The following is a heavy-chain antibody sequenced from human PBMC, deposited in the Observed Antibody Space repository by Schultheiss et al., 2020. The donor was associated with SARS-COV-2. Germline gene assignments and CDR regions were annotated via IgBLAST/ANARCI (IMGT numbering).Heavy chain of an antibody. CDR2: ISAYNGNT. V-gene: IGHV1-18*01. D-gene: IGHD3-3*01. CDR1: GYTFTSYG. J-gene: IGHJ6*02. Sequence: ASVKVSCKASGYTFTSYGISWVRQAPGQGLEWMGWISAYNGNTNYAQKFQGWVTMTRDTSISTAYMELSRLRSDDTAVYYCARSGFLEWLSTEYGMDVWGQGTTVTVSS. CDR3: ARSGFLEWLSTEYGMDV.